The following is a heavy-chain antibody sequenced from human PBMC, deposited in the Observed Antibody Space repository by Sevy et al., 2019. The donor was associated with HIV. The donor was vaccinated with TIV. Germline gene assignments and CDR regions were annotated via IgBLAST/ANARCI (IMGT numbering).Heavy chain of an antibody. V-gene: IGHV4-59*01. Sequence: SETLSLTCLVSDASITTNYWSWIRQAPGKGLEWIGYFFHSGTTNYNPLKSRVTISGDTSKNEFSLRLTFMTAAATAAYYCARSRAYPRDSDDGFANWGQGTMVTVSS. J-gene: IGHJ3*02. CDR1: DASITTNY. CDR2: FFHSGTT. CDR3: ARSRAYPRDSDDGFAN. D-gene: IGHD2-21*01.